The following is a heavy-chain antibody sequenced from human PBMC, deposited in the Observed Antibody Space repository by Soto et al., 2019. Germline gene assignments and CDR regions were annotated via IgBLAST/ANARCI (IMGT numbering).Heavy chain of an antibody. CDR3: AKDCRAGGNSAFYFDF. V-gene: IGHV3-23*01. Sequence: GGSLRLSCAASGFKFSNYAMSWVRQAPGKGLEWVSLISATGGGTYYADSVKGRFTISRDNSHNTLYLQVHSLTAEDTAVYYCAKDCRAGGNSAFYFDFWGQGAQVTVSS. J-gene: IGHJ4*02. D-gene: IGHD3-16*01. CDR1: GFKFSNYA. CDR2: ISATGGGT.